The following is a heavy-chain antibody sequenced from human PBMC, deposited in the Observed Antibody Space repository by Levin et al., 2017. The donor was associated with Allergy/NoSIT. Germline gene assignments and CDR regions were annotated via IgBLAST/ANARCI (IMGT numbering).Heavy chain of an antibody. J-gene: IGHJ6*03. V-gene: IGHV1-69*06. D-gene: IGHD2-2*01. CDR1: GGTFSSYA. Sequence: PGGSLRLSCKASGGTFSSYAISWVRQAPGQGLEWMGGIIPIFGTANYAQKFQGRVTITADKSTSTAYMELSSLRSEDTAVYYCARSGRKVWGKYQLLQDYYYYMDVWGKGTTVTVSS. CDR3: ARSGRKVWGKYQLLQDYYYYMDV. CDR2: IIPIFGTA.